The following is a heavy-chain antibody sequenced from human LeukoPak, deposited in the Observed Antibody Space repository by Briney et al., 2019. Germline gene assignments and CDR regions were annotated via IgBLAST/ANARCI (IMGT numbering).Heavy chain of an antibody. V-gene: IGHV3-7*01. D-gene: IGHD2-2*02. CDR1: GFTFSSYW. Sequence: GGFLRLSCAASGFTFSSYWMSWVRQAPGKGLEWVANIKQDGSEKYYVDSVKGRFTISRDNAKNSLYLQMSGLRAEDTAVYYCARDLVVPAAIRGYYYYGMDVWGQGTTVTVSS. J-gene: IGHJ6*02. CDR2: IKQDGSEK. CDR3: ARDLVVPAAIRGYYYYGMDV.